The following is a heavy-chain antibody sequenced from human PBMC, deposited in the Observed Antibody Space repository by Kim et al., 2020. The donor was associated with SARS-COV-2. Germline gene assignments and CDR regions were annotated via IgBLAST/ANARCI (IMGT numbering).Heavy chain of an antibody. D-gene: IGHD6-13*01. J-gene: IGHJ6*02. Sequence: GGSLRLSCAASGFTFSSYGMHWVRQAPGMGLEWVAVIWFDGSNKYYADSVKGRFTISRDNSKNTLYLQMNSLRAEDTAVYYCAKMPTDSSSVWGQGTTVTVSS. CDR1: GFTFSSYG. CDR2: IWFDGSNK. V-gene: IGHV3-33*06. CDR3: AKMPTDSSSV.